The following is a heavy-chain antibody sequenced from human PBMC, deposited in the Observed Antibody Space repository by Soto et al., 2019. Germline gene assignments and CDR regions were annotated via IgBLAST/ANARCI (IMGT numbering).Heavy chain of an antibody. Sequence: GASVKVSCKASGYTFASYAMHWVRQAPGQRLEWMGWINAGNGNTKYSQKFQGRVTITRDTSASTAYMELSSLRSEDTAVYYCALDFSFQRGLEAPHGMDVWGQGTTVTVSS. CDR1: GYTFASYA. D-gene: IGHD6-25*01. CDR3: ALDFSFQRGLEAPHGMDV. CDR2: INAGNGNT. J-gene: IGHJ6*02. V-gene: IGHV1-3*01.